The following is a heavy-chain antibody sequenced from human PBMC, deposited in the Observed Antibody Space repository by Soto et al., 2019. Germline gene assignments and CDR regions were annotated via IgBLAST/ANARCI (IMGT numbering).Heavy chain of an antibody. V-gene: IGHV5-51*01. CDR1: GYSFSDYW. D-gene: IGHD6-6*01. CDR3: ERDGLSSSQSFDY. Sequence: GESLKISCQGSGYSFSDYWIAWVRQMPGKGLEWMGIIYPGDSDTRYSPSLQDQVTMSVDKSIRTAYLQWSSLKASDTAMYYCERDGLSSSQSFDYWGQGTQVTVSS. J-gene: IGHJ4*02. CDR2: IYPGDSDT.